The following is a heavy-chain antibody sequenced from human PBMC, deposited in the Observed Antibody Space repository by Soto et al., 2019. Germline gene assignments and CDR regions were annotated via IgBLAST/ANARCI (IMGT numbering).Heavy chain of an antibody. CDR3: ARDKGYCSGGSCSFYYYYYMDV. D-gene: IGHD2-15*01. CDR1: GFTFISYV. CDR2: IWYDGSNK. J-gene: IGHJ6*03. V-gene: IGHV3-33*01. Sequence: GGSLRLSCAASGFTFISYVMHWVRQAPGKGLEWVAVIWYDGSNKYYADSVKGRFTISRDNSKNTLYLQMNSLRAEDTAVYYCARDKGYCSGGSCSFYYYYYMDVWGKGTTVTVSS.